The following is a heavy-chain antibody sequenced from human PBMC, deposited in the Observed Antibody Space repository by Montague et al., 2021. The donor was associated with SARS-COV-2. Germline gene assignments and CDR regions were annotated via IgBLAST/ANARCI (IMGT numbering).Heavy chain of an antibody. CDR3: AHSYGDYLFDY. Sequence: PALVKPTQTFTLICSFSGFSLDTRGAGVAWIRRPPGKALEWLGTIYWDDDKPYSPSLKSRLTITKDTSKNQVVLTMTNMDPVDTATYYCAHSYGDYLFDYWGQGTLVTVSS. J-gene: IGHJ4*02. CDR1: GFSLDTRGAG. V-gene: IGHV2-5*02. D-gene: IGHD4-17*01. CDR2: IYWDDDK.